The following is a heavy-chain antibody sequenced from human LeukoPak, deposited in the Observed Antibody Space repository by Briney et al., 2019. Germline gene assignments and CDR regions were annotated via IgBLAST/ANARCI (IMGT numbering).Heavy chain of an antibody. Sequence: GGSLRLSCAASGFTFTDYTINWVRHAPGKGLELLSCISSSKTFIHYADSVRGRFTSSRDNAKNSVYLQMNSLRAEDTAVYYCVRDRHWLAFDYWGQGTLVTVSS. J-gene: IGHJ4*02. CDR3: VRDRHWLAFDY. CDR1: GFTFTDYT. V-gene: IGHV3-21*01. D-gene: IGHD6-19*01. CDR2: ISSSKTFI.